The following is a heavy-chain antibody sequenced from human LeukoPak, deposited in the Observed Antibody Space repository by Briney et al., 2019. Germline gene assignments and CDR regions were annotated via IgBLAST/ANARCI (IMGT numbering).Heavy chain of an antibody. CDR1: GFTFSSYS. CDR3: ARGSHYDYVWGSYRPIGAFDI. Sequence: PGGSLRLSCAASGFTFSSYSMNWVRQAPGKGLEWVSSISSSSSYIYYADSVKGRFTISRDNAKNSLYLQMNSLRAEDTAVYYCARGSHYDYVWGSYRPIGAFDIWGQGTMVTSSS. CDR2: ISSSSSYI. V-gene: IGHV3-21*01. J-gene: IGHJ3*02. D-gene: IGHD3-16*02.